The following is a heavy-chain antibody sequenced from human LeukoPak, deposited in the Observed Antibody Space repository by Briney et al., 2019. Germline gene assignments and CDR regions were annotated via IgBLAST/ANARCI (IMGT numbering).Heavy chain of an antibody. Sequence: GGFLRLSCAASGFTFSSYSMSWVRQAPGKGLEWVSSISSRSGYIYYGDSVKGRFTISRDNAKNSLYLQMNTLRAEDTAVYYCASFDSSGWHYFDYWGQGTLVTVSA. CDR3: ASFDSSGWHYFDY. D-gene: IGHD6-19*01. CDR1: GFTFSSYS. J-gene: IGHJ4*02. CDR2: ISSRSGYI. V-gene: IGHV3-21*01.